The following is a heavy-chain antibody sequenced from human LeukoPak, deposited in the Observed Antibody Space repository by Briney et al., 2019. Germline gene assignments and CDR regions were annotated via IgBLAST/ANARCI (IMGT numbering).Heavy chain of an antibody. Sequence: ASVKVSCKASGYTFTGYYMHWVGQAPGQGGEGRGRINPNRGGTNYAQKFQDRVTMTRDTSISTAYMELTRLRSDDTAVYYCAREGYCSGGSCYQHWGQGTLVTVSS. J-gene: IGHJ4*02. V-gene: IGHV1-2*06. CDR2: INPNRGGT. CDR1: GYTFTGYY. D-gene: IGHD2-15*01. CDR3: AREGYCSGGSCYQH.